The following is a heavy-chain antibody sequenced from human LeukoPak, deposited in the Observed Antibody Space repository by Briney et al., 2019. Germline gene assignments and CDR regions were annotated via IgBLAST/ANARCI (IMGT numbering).Heavy chain of an antibody. CDR2: ISAYNGNT. V-gene: IGHV1-18*01. J-gene: IGHJ6*02. CDR1: GYTFTSYG. Sequence: ASVKVSCKASGYTFTSYGISWVRQAPGQGLEWMGWISAYNGNTNYAQKLQGRVTMTTDTSRSTAYMELRSLRSDDTAVYYWAKGGGQYPPVPASHPPNHLYLGMDVWGQGNKVTVSS. CDR3: AKGGGQYPPVPASHPPNHLYLGMDV. D-gene: IGHD2-2*01.